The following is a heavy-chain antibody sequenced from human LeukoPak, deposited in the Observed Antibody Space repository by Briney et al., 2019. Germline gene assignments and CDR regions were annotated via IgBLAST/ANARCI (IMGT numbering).Heavy chain of an antibody. CDR1: GFTVSSNY. D-gene: IGHD2-2*01. Sequence: GGSLRLSCAASGFTVSSNYMNWVRQAPGKGLEWVLIIYSGGSTYYADSVKGRFTISRDNSKNTLYLQMNSLRAEDTAVYYCARDWGCTDTRCYLGMDVWGQGTTVTVSS. V-gene: IGHV3-66*01. CDR3: ARDWGCTDTRCYLGMDV. J-gene: IGHJ6*02. CDR2: IYSGGST.